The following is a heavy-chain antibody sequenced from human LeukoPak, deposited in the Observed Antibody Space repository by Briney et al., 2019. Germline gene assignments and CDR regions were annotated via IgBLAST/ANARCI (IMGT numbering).Heavy chain of an antibody. D-gene: IGHD6-6*01. J-gene: IGHJ5*02. V-gene: IGHV4-39*01. CDR2: IYYSGST. Sequence: SETLSLTCTVSGGSISSYYWGWIRQPPGKGLEWIGSIYYSGSTYYNPSLKSRVTISVDTSKNQFSLKLSSVTAADTAVYYCARRLVTWFDPWGQGTLVTVSS. CDR3: ARRLVTWFDP. CDR1: GGSISSYY.